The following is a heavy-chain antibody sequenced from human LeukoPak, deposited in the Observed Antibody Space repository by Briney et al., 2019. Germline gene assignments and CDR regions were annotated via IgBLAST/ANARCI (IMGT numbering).Heavy chain of an antibody. J-gene: IGHJ6*03. Sequence: SETLSLTCTVSGGSISSGRYYWSWIRQPAGKGLEWIGRIYTSGNTNYNPSLESRVTISFDTSKNQFSLKLSSVTAADTAVYYCARYRYTYGFPLRGHMDVWGKGTTVTISS. V-gene: IGHV4-61*02. CDR1: GGSISSGRYY. CDR3: ARYRYTYGFPLRGHMDV. CDR2: IYTSGNT. D-gene: IGHD5-18*01.